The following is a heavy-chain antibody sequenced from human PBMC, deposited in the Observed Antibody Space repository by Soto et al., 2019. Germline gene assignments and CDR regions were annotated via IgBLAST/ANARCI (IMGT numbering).Heavy chain of an antibody. CDR1: GFTFSSYA. CDR2: ISGSGGST. CDR3: AKQPGIAAAGISSFDY. Sequence: EVQLLESGGGLVQPGGSLRLSCAASGFTFSSYAMSWVRQAPGKGLEWVSAISGSGGSTYYADSMKGRFTISRDNSKNTLYLQMNSLRAEDTAVYYCAKQPGIAAAGISSFDYWGQGTLVTVSS. V-gene: IGHV3-23*01. J-gene: IGHJ4*02. D-gene: IGHD6-13*01.